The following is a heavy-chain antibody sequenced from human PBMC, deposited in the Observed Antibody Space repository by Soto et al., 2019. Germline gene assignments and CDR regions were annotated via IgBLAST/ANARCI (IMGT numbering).Heavy chain of an antibody. D-gene: IGHD3-9*01. CDR1: GYTFTSYD. CDR2: MNPNSGNT. V-gene: IGHV1-8*01. J-gene: IGHJ6*03. CDR3: AREDSIAINYYYYMDV. Sequence: ASVKVSCKASGYTFTSYDINWVRQATGQGLEWMGWMNPNSGNTGYAQKFQGRVTMTRNTSISTAYMELSSLRSEDTAVYYCAREDSIAINYYYYMDVWSKGTTVTVSS.